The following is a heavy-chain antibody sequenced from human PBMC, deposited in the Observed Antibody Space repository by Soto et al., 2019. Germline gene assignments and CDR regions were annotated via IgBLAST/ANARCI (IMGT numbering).Heavy chain of an antibody. CDR1: GFAFSDYA. J-gene: IGHJ4*02. CDR2: VGPGGDDT. CDR3: ARGSAF. V-gene: IGHV3-23*01. D-gene: IGHD2-15*01. Sequence: VERWESGGGLVQPGGSLRLSCVASGFAFSDYAMNWVRQSPGRGLEWVSGVGPGGDDTYYADSVRGRFTVSSDNAKNTLYLEMRTLTVADTATYFCARGSAFWGQGTLVTVSS.